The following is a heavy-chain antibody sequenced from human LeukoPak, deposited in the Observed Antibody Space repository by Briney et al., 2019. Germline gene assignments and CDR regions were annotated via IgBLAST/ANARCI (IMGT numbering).Heavy chain of an antibody. J-gene: IGHJ5*02. D-gene: IGHD3-9*01. Sequence: APVKVSCKASGYTFTSYDINWLRQATGQGLEWMGWMNPNSGNTGYAQKFQGRVTMTRNTSISTAYMELSSLRSEDTAVYYCARGGLRYFDWLFSWFDPWGQGTLVTVSS. CDR2: MNPNSGNT. V-gene: IGHV1-8*01. CDR1: GYTFTSYD. CDR3: ARGGLRYFDWLFSWFDP.